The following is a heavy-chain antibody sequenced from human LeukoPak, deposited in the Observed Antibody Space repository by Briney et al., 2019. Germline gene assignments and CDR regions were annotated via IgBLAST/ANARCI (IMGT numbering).Heavy chain of an antibody. CDR3: TRYNVGFES. CDR2: IRSTANGYAT. D-gene: IGHD1-1*01. Sequence: GSLRLSCAASGFTFSGSALHWVRQASGKGLEWVGRIRSTANGYATAYAASVKGRFALSRDDSKNTAYLQMNSLKTEDTAVYYCTRYNVGFESWGQGTLVTVSS. V-gene: IGHV3-73*01. J-gene: IGHJ4*02. CDR1: GFTFSGSA.